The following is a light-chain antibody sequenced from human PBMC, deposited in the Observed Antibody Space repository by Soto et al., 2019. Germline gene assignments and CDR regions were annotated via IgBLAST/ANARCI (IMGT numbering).Light chain of an antibody. V-gene: IGKV3-20*01. CDR3: QQYAGSPT. CDR1: QSVASTY. J-gene: IGKJ5*01. Sequence: EIVLTQSPGTLSLSPGERATLSCWASQSVASTYLGWYQQKPGQAPRLLIYGASSRATGIPDRFSGSGSGTDFTLTISRLEPEDFALYYCQQYAGSPTFGQGTR. CDR2: GAS.